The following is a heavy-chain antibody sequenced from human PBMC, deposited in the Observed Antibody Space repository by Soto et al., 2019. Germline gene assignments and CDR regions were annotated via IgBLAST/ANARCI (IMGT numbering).Heavy chain of an antibody. D-gene: IGHD6-13*01. Sequence: SETLSLTCAASGGAISSSKWWSWVRPPPGKGLEWIGEIYQSGSTNYNPSLESRVRMSVDKSRNQFSLKLTSVSAADTAVYYCARASATIAAAAIFDYWGQGTLVTVSS. CDR3: ARASATIAAAAIFDY. CDR2: IYQSGST. J-gene: IGHJ4*02. V-gene: IGHV4-4*02. CDR1: GGAISSSKW.